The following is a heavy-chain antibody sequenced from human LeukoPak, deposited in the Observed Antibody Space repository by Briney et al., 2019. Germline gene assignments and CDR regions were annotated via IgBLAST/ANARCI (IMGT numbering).Heavy chain of an antibody. V-gene: IGHV4-39*01. CDR2: IYYSGST. Sequence: SETLSLTCTVSGGSISSSSYYWGWIRQPPGKGLEWIGSIYYSGSTHYNPSLKSRVTISVDTSKNQFSLKLSSVTAADTAVYYCARQATEADIYFDYWGQGTLVTVSS. J-gene: IGHJ4*02. CDR3: ARQATEADIYFDY. CDR1: GGSISSSSYY. D-gene: IGHD3-9*01.